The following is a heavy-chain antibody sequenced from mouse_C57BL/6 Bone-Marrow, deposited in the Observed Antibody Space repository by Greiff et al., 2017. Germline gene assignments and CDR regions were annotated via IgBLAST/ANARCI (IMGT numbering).Heavy chain of an antibody. CDR1: GYSFTGYY. D-gene: IGHD2-1*01. V-gene: IGHV1-42*01. CDR2: INPSTGGT. CDR3: AGIYYDYAMDY. J-gene: IGHJ4*01. Sequence: VQLKESGPELVKPGASVKISCKASGYSFTGYYMNWVKQSPEKSLEWIGEINPSTGGTTYNQKFKAKATLTVDKSSSTAYMQLKSLTSEDSAVYYCAGIYYDYAMDYWGQGTSVTVSS.